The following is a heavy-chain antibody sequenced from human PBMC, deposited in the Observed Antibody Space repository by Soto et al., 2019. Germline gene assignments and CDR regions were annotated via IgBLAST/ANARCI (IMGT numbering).Heavy chain of an antibody. V-gene: IGHV3-30-3*01. D-gene: IGHD3-3*01. CDR3: ARGFYDLSHYYYYGMDV. CDR2: ISYDGSNK. CDR1: GFTFSSYA. Sequence: GGSLRLSCAASGFTFSSYAMHWVRQAPGKGLEWVAVISYDGSNKYYADSGKGRFTISRDNSKNTLYLQMNSLRAEDTAVYYCARGFYDLSHYYYYGMDVWGQGTTVNVSS. J-gene: IGHJ6*02.